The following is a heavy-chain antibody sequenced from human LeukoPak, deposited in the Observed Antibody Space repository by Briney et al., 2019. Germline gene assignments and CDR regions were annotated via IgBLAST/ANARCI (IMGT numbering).Heavy chain of an antibody. V-gene: IGHV4-59*08. CDR2: ISHSGTT. CDR1: GGSISSYY. J-gene: IGHJ4*02. Sequence: SETLSLTCTASGGSISSYYWSWIRQPPGKGLEWIGYISHSGTTSYNSYLRSRVTISVDTSKNQLSLKLTSVTAADTAVYYCARWDDSAWAFGNWGPGTLVTVSS. CDR3: ARWDDSAWAFGN. D-gene: IGHD6-19*01.